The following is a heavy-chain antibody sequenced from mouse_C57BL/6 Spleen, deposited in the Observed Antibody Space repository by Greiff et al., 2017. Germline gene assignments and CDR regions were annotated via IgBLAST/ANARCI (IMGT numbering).Heavy chain of an antibody. CDR3: ARRAYYDYDEDAMDY. V-gene: IGHV1-69*01. D-gene: IGHD2-4*01. CDR2: IDPSDSYT. CDR1: GYTFTSYW. J-gene: IGHJ4*01. Sequence: QVQLQQPGAELVMPGASVKLSCKASGYTFTSYWMHWVKQRPGQGLEWIGEIDPSDSYTNYNQKFKGKSTLTVDKSSSTAYMQLSSLTSEDSAVYYCARRAYYDYDEDAMDYWGQGTLVTVSS.